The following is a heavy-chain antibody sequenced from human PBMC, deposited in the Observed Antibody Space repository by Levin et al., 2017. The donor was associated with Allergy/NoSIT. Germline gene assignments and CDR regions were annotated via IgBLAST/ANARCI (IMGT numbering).Heavy chain of an antibody. CDR3: ASNRYCSGGSCYSFSRD. Sequence: PSETLSLTCTVSGGSVSSGSYYWSWIRQPPGKGLEWIGYIYYSGSTNYNPSLKSRVTISVDTSKNQFSLKLSSVTAADTAVYYCASNRYCSGGSCYSFSRDWGQGTLVTVSS. CDR2: IYYSGST. CDR1: GGSVSSGSYY. D-gene: IGHD2-15*01. V-gene: IGHV4-61*01. J-gene: IGHJ4*02.